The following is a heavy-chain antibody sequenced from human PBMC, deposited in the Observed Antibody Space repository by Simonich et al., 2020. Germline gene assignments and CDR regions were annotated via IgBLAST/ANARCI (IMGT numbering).Heavy chain of an antibody. D-gene: IGHD6-13*01. V-gene: IGHV4-38-2*01. CDR1: GYSISSGYY. Sequence: QVQLQESGPGLVKPSETLSLTCAVSGYSISSGYYWGWIRQPPVKGLEWIGSIYHSGGTYYNPSLKSRVTKSVDTAKNQFSLKLSSVTAADTAVYYCARVGYSNYYYYGMDVWGQGTTVTVSS. CDR3: ARVGYSNYYYYGMDV. J-gene: IGHJ6*02. CDR2: IYHSGGT.